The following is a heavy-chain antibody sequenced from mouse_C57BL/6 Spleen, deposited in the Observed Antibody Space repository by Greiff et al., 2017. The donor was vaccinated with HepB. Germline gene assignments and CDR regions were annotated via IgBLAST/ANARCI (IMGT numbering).Heavy chain of an antibody. D-gene: IGHD1-3*01. CDR1: GFTFSDYG. J-gene: IGHJ1*03. CDR3: ARITTPGNFDV. Sequence: EVHLVESGGGLVKPGGSLKLSCAASGFTFSDYGMHWVRQAPEKGLEWVAYISSGSSTIYYADTVKGRFTISRDNAKNTLFLQMTSLRSEDTAMYYCARITTPGNFDVWGTGTTVTVSS. V-gene: IGHV5-17*01. CDR2: ISSGSSTI.